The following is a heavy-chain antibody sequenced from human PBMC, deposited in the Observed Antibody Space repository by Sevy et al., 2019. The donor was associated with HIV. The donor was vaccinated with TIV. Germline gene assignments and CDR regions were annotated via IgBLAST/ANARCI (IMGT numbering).Heavy chain of an antibody. CDR2: IYYSGST. CDR3: ARGDGITFGGVIRGAFDI. J-gene: IGHJ3*02. Sequence: SETLSLTCTVSGGSISSGDYYWSWISQPPGKGLEWIGYIYYSGSTYYNPSLKSRVTISVDTSKNQFSLKLSSVTAADTAVYYCARGDGITFGGVIRGAFDIWGQGTMVTVSS. D-gene: IGHD3-16*02. CDR1: GGSISSGDYY. V-gene: IGHV4-30-4*01.